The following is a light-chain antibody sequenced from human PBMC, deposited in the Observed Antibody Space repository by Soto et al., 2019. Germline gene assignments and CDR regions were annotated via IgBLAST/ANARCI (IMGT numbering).Light chain of an antibody. Sequence: EIVLTQSPGTLSLSPGERATLSWRASQSVSNNYLAWYQQKAGQAPRLLIYGASNRATGIPDRFSGSGSGTDFTLTISRLEPEDFAVYYCQQYGSSGTFGQGTKVDIK. J-gene: IGKJ1*01. CDR3: QQYGSSGT. CDR1: QSVSNNY. V-gene: IGKV3-20*01. CDR2: GAS.